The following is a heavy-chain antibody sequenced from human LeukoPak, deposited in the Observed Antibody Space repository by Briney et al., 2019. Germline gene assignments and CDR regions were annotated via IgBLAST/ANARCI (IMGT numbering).Heavy chain of an antibody. V-gene: IGHV4-59*01. J-gene: IGHJ4*02. CDR2: IYYSGST. Sequence: SETLSLTCTVSGGSISSYYWSWIRQPPGKGLEWVGYIYYSGSTNYNPSLKSRVTISVDTSKNQFSLKLSSVTAADTAVYYCARYPGYSSGWYVTYFDYWGQGTLVTVSS. D-gene: IGHD6-13*01. CDR1: GGSISSYY. CDR3: ARYPGYSSGWYVTYFDY.